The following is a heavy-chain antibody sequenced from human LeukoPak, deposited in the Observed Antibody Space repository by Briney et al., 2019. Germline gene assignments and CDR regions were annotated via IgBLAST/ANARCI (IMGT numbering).Heavy chain of an antibody. Sequence: ASVKVSCNDSGGTFSSYAISWVRQAPGEGLEWMGGIIPIFGTAKYAQKFQGRVTITADESTSTAYMERSSPRCEDTAVYYCARGGDTAMVTFDYWGQGSLVTVSS. CDR2: IIPIFGTA. CDR3: ARGGDTAMVTFDY. CDR1: GGTFSSYA. V-gene: IGHV1-69*01. D-gene: IGHD5-18*01. J-gene: IGHJ4*02.